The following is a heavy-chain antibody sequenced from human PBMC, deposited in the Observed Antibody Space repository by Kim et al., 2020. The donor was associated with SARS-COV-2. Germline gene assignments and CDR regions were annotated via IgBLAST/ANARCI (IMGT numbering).Heavy chain of an antibody. CDR2: ISSSSSYI. Sequence: GGSLRLSCAASGFTFSSYSMNWVRQAPGKGLEWVSSISSSSSYIYYADSVKGRFTISRDNAKNSLYLQMNSLRAEDTAVYYCARDLLYSNYGYSTYYYYYGMDVWGQGTTVTVSS. CDR1: GFTFSSYS. J-gene: IGHJ6*02. D-gene: IGHD4-4*01. CDR3: ARDLLYSNYGYSTYYYYYGMDV. V-gene: IGHV3-21*01.